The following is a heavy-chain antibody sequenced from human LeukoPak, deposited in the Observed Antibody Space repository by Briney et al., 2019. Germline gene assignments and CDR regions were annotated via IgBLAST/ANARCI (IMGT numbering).Heavy chain of an antibody. D-gene: IGHD6-13*01. J-gene: IGHJ4*02. Sequence: AGGSLRLSCAASGSTFSSYAMSWVRQAPGKGLEWVSGISGSGGSTYYADSVKGRFTISRDDSKNTLYVQMNSLRAEDTAVYYCAAAAGTLDPFDYWGQGTLVTVSS. V-gene: IGHV3-23*01. CDR1: GSTFSSYA. CDR2: ISGSGGST. CDR3: AAAAGTLDPFDY.